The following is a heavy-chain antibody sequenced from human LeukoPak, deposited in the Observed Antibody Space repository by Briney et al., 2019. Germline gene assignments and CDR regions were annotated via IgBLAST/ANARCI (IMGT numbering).Heavy chain of an antibody. CDR2: ISSGGGST. D-gene: IGHD3-10*01. CDR3: AKGRITMVRGVVYFDY. V-gene: IGHV3-23*01. CDR1: GITFNRYD. J-gene: IGHJ4*02. Sequence: GSLRLSCAASGITFNRYDMSWVRLGPRKGLEWVAAISSGGGSTYYTDSVKGRFTISRDNSKNTLYLQMDSLRAEDTAVYYCAKGRITMVRGVVYFDYWGQGTLVTVSS.